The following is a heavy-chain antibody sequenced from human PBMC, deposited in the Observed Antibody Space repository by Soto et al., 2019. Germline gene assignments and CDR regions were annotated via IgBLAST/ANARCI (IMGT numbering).Heavy chain of an antibody. J-gene: IGHJ4*02. Sequence: SETLSLTCTVSGGSISSSSYYWGWIRQPPGKGLEWIGSIYYSGSTYYNPSLKSRVTISVDTSKNQFSLKLSSVTAADTATYYCARNDYGDYTMFNYWGQGTLVTVSS. V-gene: IGHV4-39*01. D-gene: IGHD4-17*01. CDR1: GGSISSSSYY. CDR2: IYYSGST. CDR3: ARNDYGDYTMFNY.